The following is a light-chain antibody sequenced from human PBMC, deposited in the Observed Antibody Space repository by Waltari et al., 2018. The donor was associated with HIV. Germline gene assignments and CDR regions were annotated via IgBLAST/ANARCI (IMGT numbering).Light chain of an antibody. CDR2: EGS. J-gene: IGLJ2*01. Sequence: QSALTQPASVSGSPGQSITISCTGTTSDVGRYNLFSWYQQHPGKAPKPMIYEGSKRPSGVSNRFSGSKSGNTASLTISGLQAEDEADYYCCSYAGSSTLEVFGGGTKLTVL. V-gene: IGLV2-23*01. CDR3: CSYAGSSTLEV. CDR1: TSDVGRYNL.